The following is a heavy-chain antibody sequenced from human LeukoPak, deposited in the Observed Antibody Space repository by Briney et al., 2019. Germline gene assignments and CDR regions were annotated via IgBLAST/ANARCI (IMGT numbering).Heavy chain of an antibody. J-gene: IGHJ6*02. CDR1: GGSISSSSYY. V-gene: IGHV4-39*01. Sequence: SETLSLTCTVSGGSISSSSYYWGWIRQPPGKGLEWIGSIYYSGSTYYNPSLKSRVTISVDTSKNQFSLKLSSVTAADTAVYYCARQISQGYYGSGSYYKLYGMDVWGQGTTVTVSS. D-gene: IGHD3-10*01. CDR2: IYYSGST. CDR3: ARQISQGYYGSGSYYKLYGMDV.